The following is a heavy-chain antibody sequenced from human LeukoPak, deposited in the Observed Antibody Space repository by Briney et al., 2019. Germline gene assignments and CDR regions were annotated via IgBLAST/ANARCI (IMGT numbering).Heavy chain of an antibody. J-gene: IGHJ4*02. CDR1: GFTFSSYA. Sequence: PGGSLRLSCAASGFTFSSYAMHWVRQAPGKGLEWVAVISFDGNNKYYADSVKGRFTISRDNSKNTLSLQMNSLRGDDTAVYYCAREHILMAWGQGALVTVSS. V-gene: IGHV3-30-3*01. CDR3: AREHILMA. CDR2: ISFDGNNK. D-gene: IGHD3-16*01.